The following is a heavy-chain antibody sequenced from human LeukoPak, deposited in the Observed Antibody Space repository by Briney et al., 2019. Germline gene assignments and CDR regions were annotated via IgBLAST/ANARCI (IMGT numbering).Heavy chain of an antibody. J-gene: IGHJ4*02. CDR2: ISGSGSHT. Sequence: GGSLRLSCAASGFTFSDYYMSWIRQAPGKGLEWVSYISGSGSHTTYADSVRGRVTISRDNAKNSLSLQVNSLRADDTAVYYCARVGSTVAAGTPDYWGQGTLVTVSS. D-gene: IGHD6-13*01. CDR1: GFTFSDYY. V-gene: IGHV3-11*06. CDR3: ARVGSTVAAGTPDY.